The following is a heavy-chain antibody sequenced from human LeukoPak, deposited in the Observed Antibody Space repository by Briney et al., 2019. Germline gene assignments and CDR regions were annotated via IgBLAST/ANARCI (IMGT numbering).Heavy chain of an antibody. V-gene: IGHV4-4*07. J-gene: IGHJ4*02. CDR1: GGSISNYY. D-gene: IGHD3-10*01. CDR2: MYTSGST. CDR3: ARDHYGLGNYKSYFDY. Sequence: SETLSLTCTVSGGSISNYYWSWLRQPAGKGLEWIGRMYTSGSTKYNPSLKSRVTISVDKSKNQFSLKVTSVTAADTAVYFCARDHYGLGNYKSYFDYWGQGTQVTVSS.